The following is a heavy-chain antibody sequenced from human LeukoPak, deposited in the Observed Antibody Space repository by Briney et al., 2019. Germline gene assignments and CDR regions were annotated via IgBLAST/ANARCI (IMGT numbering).Heavy chain of an antibody. Sequence: GASVKVSCKASGYTFTNYYIHWVRQAPGQGLEWMGGIIPIFGTANYAQKFQGRVTITADESTSTAYMELSSLRSEDTAVYYCARPPYYYDSSGYYDWGQGTLVTVSS. V-gene: IGHV1-69*13. J-gene: IGHJ4*02. CDR3: ARPPYYYDSSGYYD. CDR1: GYTFTNYY. D-gene: IGHD3-22*01. CDR2: IIPIFGTA.